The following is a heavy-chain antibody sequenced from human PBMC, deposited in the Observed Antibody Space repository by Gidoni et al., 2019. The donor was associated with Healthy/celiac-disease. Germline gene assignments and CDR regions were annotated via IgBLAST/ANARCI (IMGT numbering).Heavy chain of an antibody. Sequence: EVQLLESGGGLVQPGGSLRLSCGASGFTFSRCAMSWVRQAPGKGLEWVSAICGSGGSTYYADSVKGRFTISRDNSKNTLYLQMNSLRAEDTAVYYCAKDFLRLGKWDSIAAAGPTDYWGQGTLVTVSS. CDR1: GFTFSRCA. CDR3: AKDFLRLGKWDSIAAAGPTDY. J-gene: IGHJ4*02. D-gene: IGHD6-13*01. V-gene: IGHV3-23*01. CDR2: ICGSGGST.